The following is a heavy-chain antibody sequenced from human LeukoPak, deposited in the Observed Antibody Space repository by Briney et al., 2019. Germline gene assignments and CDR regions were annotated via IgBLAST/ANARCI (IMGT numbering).Heavy chain of an antibody. Sequence: PSQTLSLTCTVSGGSISSGSYYWSWIRQPAGKGLEWIGRIYSSGTTNYNPSLKSRVTISVDTSKNQFSLKLSSVTAADTAVYYCGNMVHYYYYMDVWGKGTTVTVSS. CDR3: GNMVHYYYYMDV. J-gene: IGHJ6*03. V-gene: IGHV4-61*02. CDR2: IYSSGTT. CDR1: GGSISSGSYY. D-gene: IGHD3-10*01.